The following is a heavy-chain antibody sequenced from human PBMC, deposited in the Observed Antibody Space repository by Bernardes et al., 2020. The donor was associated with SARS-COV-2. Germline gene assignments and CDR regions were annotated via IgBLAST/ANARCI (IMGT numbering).Heavy chain of an antibody. D-gene: IGHD6-25*01. CDR1: GSSLDNSDYY. CDR2: VFFSGST. CDR3: ARHVAQRQADDAFDF. Sequence: SETLSLSCDVSGSSLDNSDYYWVWIRQAPGKAPQWVGSVFFSGSTYYPRSLNGRVTVSMQTSRNRFFLRLSHVTVADTAVYYCARHVAQRQADDAFDFWGQGTQVTVSS. J-gene: IGHJ3*01. V-gene: IGHV4-39*01.